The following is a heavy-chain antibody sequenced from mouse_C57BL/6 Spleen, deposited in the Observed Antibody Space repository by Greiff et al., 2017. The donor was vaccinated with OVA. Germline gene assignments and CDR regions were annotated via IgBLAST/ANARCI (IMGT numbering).Heavy chain of an antibody. J-gene: IGHJ1*03. Sequence: VQLQQSGAELVRPGTSVKVSCKASGYAFTNYLIEWVKQRPGQGLEWIGVINPGSGGTNYNEKFKGKATLTADKSSSTAYMQLSSLTSEDSAVYFCARDRYYGSSYRYFDVWGTGTTVTVSS. V-gene: IGHV1-54*01. CDR2: INPGSGGT. D-gene: IGHD1-1*01. CDR3: ARDRYYGSSYRYFDV. CDR1: GYAFTNYL.